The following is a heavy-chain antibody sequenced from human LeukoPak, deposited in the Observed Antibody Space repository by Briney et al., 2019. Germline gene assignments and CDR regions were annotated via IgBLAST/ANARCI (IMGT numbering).Heavy chain of an antibody. CDR3: AKWKTDAFDI. V-gene: IGHV3-30*18. J-gene: IGHJ3*02. CDR2: ISYDGSNK. Sequence: GRSLRLSCAASGFTFSSYGMHWVRQAPGKGLEWVAVISYDGSNKYYADSVKGRFTISRDNSKNTLYLQMNSLRAEDTAVYYCAKWKTDAFDIWGQGTMVTVSS. D-gene: IGHD1-1*01. CDR1: GFTFSSYG.